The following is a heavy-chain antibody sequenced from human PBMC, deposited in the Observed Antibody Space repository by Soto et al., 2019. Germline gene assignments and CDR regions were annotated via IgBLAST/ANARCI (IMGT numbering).Heavy chain of an antibody. CDR2: IYYTGST. D-gene: IGHD3-16*02. CDR1: GDSIKHYY. Sequence: SETLSLTCTVSGDSIKHYYWSWIRQPPGKRLEWIGYIYYTGSTTYNPSLESRVTMSVDTSKNQFYLKLSSVNAADTAVYYCAKYRRTEEEGFTLDSWGRGTLVTVS. V-gene: IGHV4-59*01. J-gene: IGHJ4*02. CDR3: AKYRRTEEEGFTLDS.